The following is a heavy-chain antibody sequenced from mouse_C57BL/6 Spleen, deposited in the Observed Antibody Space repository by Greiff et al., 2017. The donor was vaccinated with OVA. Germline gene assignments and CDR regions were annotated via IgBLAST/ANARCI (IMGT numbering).Heavy chain of an antibody. CDR1: GYTFTSYW. J-gene: IGHJ2*01. D-gene: IGHD1-1*01. Sequence: VQLQQPGAELVKPGASVKLSCKASGYTFTSYWMHWVKQRPGQGLEWIGMIHPNSGSTNYNEKFKSKATLTVDKSSSTAYMQLSSLTSEDSAVYYCARRGYYLYYFDYWGQGTTLTVSS. V-gene: IGHV1-64*01. CDR3: ARRGYYLYYFDY. CDR2: IHPNSGST.